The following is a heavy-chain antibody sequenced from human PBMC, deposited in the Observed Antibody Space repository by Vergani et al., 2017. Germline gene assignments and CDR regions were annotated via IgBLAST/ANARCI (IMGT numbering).Heavy chain of an antibody. CDR2: IWYDGSNK. CDR1: GFTFSSYG. V-gene: IGHV3-33*08. Sequence: QVQLVESGGGVVQPGRSLRLSCAASGFTFSSYGMHWVRQAPGKGLEWVAVIWYDGSNKYYADSVKGRFTISRDNSKNTLYLQMNSLRAEDTAVYYCAREDDVVVVAATPLDYWGQGTLVTVSS. J-gene: IGHJ4*02. CDR3: AREDDVVVVAATPLDY. D-gene: IGHD2-15*01.